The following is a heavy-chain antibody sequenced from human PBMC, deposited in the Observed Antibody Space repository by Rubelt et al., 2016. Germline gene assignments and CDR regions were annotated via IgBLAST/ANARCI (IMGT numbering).Heavy chain of an antibody. D-gene: IGHD2-8*01. J-gene: IGHJ6*02. V-gene: IGHV2-5*02. CDR3: AHRRVYNYYGLDV. CDR2: IYWDDDK. CDR1: GFSLNSSGVN. Sequence: QITLKESGPTLVKPTQTLTLTCTFSGFSLNSSGVNVGWIRQPPGKAMEWLALIYWDDDKRYSTYLKSRLTMTEVTRKIRVVKALAVMDAVDKGTDWCAHRRVYNYYGLDVWGQGTTVTVSS.